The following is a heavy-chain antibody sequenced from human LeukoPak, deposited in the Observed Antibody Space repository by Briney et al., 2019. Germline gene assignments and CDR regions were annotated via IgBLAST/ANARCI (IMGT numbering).Heavy chain of an antibody. CDR3: ARDRGQQLANFDY. D-gene: IGHD6-13*01. CDR1: GYTFTDYY. J-gene: IGHJ4*02. CDR2: IHPYSGGT. Sequence: ASVKVSCKASGYTFTDYYMHWVRQAPGQGLEWMGWIHPYSGGTNYAQKFQGRVTMTRDTSISTAYMELSTLRSDDTAVYYCARDRGQQLANFDYWGQGTLVTVSS. V-gene: IGHV1-2*02.